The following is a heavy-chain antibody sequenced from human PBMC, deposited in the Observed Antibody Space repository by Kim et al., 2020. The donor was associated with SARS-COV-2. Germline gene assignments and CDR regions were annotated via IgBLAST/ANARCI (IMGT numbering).Heavy chain of an antibody. J-gene: IGHJ4*02. CDR3: TRAFFPFYDSSGYWGY. V-gene: IGHV3-49*03. CDR2: IRSKAYGGTT. CDR1: GFTFGDYA. Sequence: GGSLRLSCTASGFTFGDYAMSWFRQAPGKGLEWVGFIRSKAYGGTTEYAASVKGRFTISRDDSKSIAYLQMNSLKTEDTAVYYCTRAFFPFYDSSGYWGYWGQGTLVTVSS. D-gene: IGHD3-22*01.